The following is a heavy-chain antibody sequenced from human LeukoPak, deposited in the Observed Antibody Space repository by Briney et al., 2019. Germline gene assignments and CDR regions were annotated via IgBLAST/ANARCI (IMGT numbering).Heavy chain of an antibody. CDR3: ARVTMIQTFDI. V-gene: IGHV4-31*03. CDR1: GGSISSGGYY. J-gene: IGHJ3*02. Sequence: SETLSLTCTVSGGSISSGGYYWSWIRQHPGKGLEWIGYIYYSGSTYYNPSLKSRVTISVDTSKNQFSLKLSSVTAADTAVYYCARVTMIQTFDIWGQGTMVTVS. CDR2: IYYSGST. D-gene: IGHD3-22*01.